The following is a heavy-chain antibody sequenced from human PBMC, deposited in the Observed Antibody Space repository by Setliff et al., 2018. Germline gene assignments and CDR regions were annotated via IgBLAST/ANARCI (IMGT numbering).Heavy chain of an antibody. V-gene: IGHV3-30*03. Sequence: LSLTCTVSGGSISSGSYYWSWIRQAPGKGLEWVAVISYDGSNKYYADSVKGRFTISRDNSKNTLYLQMNSLRAEDTAVYYCARDLKFFGVGPLHIDYWGQGTLVTVSS. J-gene: IGHJ4*02. D-gene: IGHD3-3*01. CDR1: GGSISSGSYY. CDR3: ARDLKFFGVGPLHIDY. CDR2: ISYDGSNK.